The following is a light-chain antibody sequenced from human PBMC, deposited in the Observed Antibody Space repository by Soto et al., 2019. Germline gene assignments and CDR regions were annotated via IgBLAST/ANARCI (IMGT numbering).Light chain of an antibody. J-gene: IGKJ1*01. CDR2: AAY. CDR3: KQYNNWPPT. Sequence: ETVMTQSPDTLSVSPGERVTLSCRVSQSVSSSLAWYQQKPGQAPRLLIYAAYTRATGTPARFSGSGSDTEFTLTIRSLQSEEFAVDNCKQYNNWPPTVGQGTKVDIK. CDR1: QSVSSS. V-gene: IGKV3-15*01.